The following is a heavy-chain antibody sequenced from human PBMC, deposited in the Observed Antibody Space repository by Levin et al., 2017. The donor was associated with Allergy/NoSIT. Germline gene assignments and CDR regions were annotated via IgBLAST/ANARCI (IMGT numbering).Heavy chain of an antibody. D-gene: IGHD6-13*01. V-gene: IGHV4-59*01. Sequence: SETLSLTCTVSGGSISSYYWSWIRQPPGKGLEWIGYIYYSGSTNYNPSLKSRVTISVDTSKNQFSLTLSSVTAADTAVYYCARVYGDSSSSHYYYYYYYGMDVWGQGTTVTVSS. CDR3: ARVYGDSSSSHYYYYYYYGMDV. CDR2: IYYSGST. J-gene: IGHJ6*02. CDR1: GGSISSYY.